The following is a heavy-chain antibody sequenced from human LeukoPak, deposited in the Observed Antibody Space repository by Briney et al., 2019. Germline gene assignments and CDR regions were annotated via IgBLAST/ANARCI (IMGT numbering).Heavy chain of an antibody. D-gene: IGHD5/OR15-5a*01. J-gene: IGHJ4*02. Sequence: GGSLRLSCAASGFTLSNAWMSWVRQAPGKGREWVGRIKSKTDDGATQYAAPVKGRFTISRDDSKNTLYLQMNSLRADDTAVYYCVMGVYDFGDFWGQGTLVTVSS. V-gene: IGHV3-15*01. CDR1: GFTLSNAW. CDR2: IKSKTDDGAT. CDR3: VMGVYDFGDF.